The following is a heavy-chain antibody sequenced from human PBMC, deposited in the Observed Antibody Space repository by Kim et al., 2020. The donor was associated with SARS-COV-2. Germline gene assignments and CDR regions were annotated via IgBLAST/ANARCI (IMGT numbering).Heavy chain of an antibody. J-gene: IGHJ4*02. CDR3: AKDLRGVVVPAAPY. V-gene: IGHV3-23*01. D-gene: IGHD2-2*01. Sequence: ADSVKGRFTISKDNSKTTLYLQMNSLRAEDTAVYYCAKDLRGVVVPAAPYWGQGTLVTVSS.